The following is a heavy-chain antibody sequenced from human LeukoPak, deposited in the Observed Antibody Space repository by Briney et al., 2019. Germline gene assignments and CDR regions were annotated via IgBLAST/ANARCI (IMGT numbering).Heavy chain of an antibody. V-gene: IGHV3-48*02. Sequence: PGGSLRLSCAASGFTFNRYNMNWVRQAPGKGLEWISYISSGGSYMYYADSMKGRFTISRDNAKNSLYLQMNSLRDEDTAVYYCARDVTFCSGGSCYGYYGMDVWGQGTTVTVSS. J-gene: IGHJ6*02. CDR2: ISSGGSYM. D-gene: IGHD2-15*01. CDR1: GFTFNRYN. CDR3: ARDVTFCSGGSCYGYYGMDV.